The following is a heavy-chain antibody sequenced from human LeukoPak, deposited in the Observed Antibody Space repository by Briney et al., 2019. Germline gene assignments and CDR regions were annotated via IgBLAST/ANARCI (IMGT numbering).Heavy chain of an antibody. CDR2: ISSSSSYI. CDR3: ARGPPVKYSYCSGGSCYGYNWFDP. CDR1: GFTFSSYS. D-gene: IGHD2-15*01. V-gene: IGHV3-21*04. J-gene: IGHJ5*02. Sequence: GGSLRLSCAASGFTFSSYSMNWVRQAPGKGLEWVSSISSSSSYIYYADSVKGRFTISRDNAKNSLYLQMNSLRAEDTAVYYCARGPPVKYSYCSGGSCYGYNWFDPWGQGTLVTVSS.